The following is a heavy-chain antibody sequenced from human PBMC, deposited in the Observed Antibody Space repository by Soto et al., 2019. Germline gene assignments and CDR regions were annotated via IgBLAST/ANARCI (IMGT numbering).Heavy chain of an antibody. J-gene: IGHJ6*02. Sequence: QVQLVQSGAEVKKPGASVNISCKASGYTFIGYYMNWVRQAPGQGLEWMGWINPSTGGAHSAQKFQGWVTMTSDRSSSTAYVELRGLKFNDSAVYYCARASGRDYFYGMGVWGQGTTVIVSS. CDR2: INPSTGGA. CDR3: ARASGRDYFYGMGV. V-gene: IGHV1-2*04. CDR1: GYTFIGYY.